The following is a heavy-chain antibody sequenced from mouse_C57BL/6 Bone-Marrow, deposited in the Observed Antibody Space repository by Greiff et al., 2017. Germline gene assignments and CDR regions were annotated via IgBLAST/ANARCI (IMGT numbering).Heavy chain of an antibody. CDR1: GFTFSDYG. J-gene: IGHJ2*01. CDR3: ARSGKTYYFDY. V-gene: IGHV5-17*01. Sequence: EVQLVESGGGLVKPGGSLKLSCAASGFTFSDYGMHWVRQAPEKGLEWVAYISSGSSTIYYADTVKGRFTISRDNAKNTLFLQMTSLRSEDTAMYYCARSGKTYYFDYWGQGTTLTVSS. CDR2: ISSGSSTI. D-gene: IGHD3-1*01.